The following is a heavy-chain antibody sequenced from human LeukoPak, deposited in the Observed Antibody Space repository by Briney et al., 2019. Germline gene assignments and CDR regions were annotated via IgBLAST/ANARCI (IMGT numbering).Heavy chain of an antibody. CDR2: IGGRDDRT. J-gene: IGHJ4*02. D-gene: IGHD3-3*01. V-gene: IGHV3-23*01. CDR3: AKDPNPFYDFWSGYK. CDR1: GFSFSDYW. Sequence: GGSLRLSCAASGFSFSDYWMHWVRQGPGKGLEWVSIIGGRDDRTYYADSVKGRFTISRDNSKNILYLQMNSLRAEDTAVYYCAKDPNPFYDFWSGYKWGQGTLVTVSS.